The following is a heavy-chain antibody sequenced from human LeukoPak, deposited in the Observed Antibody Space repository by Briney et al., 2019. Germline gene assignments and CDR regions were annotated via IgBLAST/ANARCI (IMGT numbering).Heavy chain of an antibody. D-gene: IGHD6-19*01. CDR1: GFTFSNYA. CDR2: ISYDGSDK. J-gene: IGHJ4*02. V-gene: IGHV3-30-3*01. Sequence: GGSLRLSCAASGFTFSNYAMHWVRQAPGKGLEWVAVISYDGSDKHYADSVKGRFTISRDNSKNTLYLQMNSLRPEDTAVYYCARDWGRRYSSGWYGDFDYWGQGTLVTVSS. CDR3: ARDWGRRYSSGWYGDFDY.